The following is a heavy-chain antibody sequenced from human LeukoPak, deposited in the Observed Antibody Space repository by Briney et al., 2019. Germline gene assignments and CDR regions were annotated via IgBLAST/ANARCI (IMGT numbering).Heavy chain of an antibody. J-gene: IGHJ4*01. CDR3: ARHPSSAWHADY. V-gene: IGHV4-39*01. D-gene: IGHD6-25*01. CDR1: GGSVSTYY. CDR2: ISYSGTT. Sequence: PSETLSLTCTISGGSVSTYYWNWIRQPPGKGLEWIGSISYSGTTYYNPSLKSRVTISVDTSNNQFSLRLTSVTAADTAVYFCARHPSSAWHADYWGHGTLVTVSS.